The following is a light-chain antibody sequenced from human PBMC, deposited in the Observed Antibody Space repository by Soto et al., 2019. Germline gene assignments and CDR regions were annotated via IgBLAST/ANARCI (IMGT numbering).Light chain of an antibody. CDR2: KAS. CDR1: QSISSW. Sequence: DIQMTQSPSTLSASVGDRVTITCRASQSISSWLAWYQQKPGKAPKLLIYKASSLESGVPSRFRGSGSGTEFTLTISILKPDDFATYYCQQYNSYPGTFGQVTKVEIK. CDR3: QQYNSYPGT. V-gene: IGKV1-5*03. J-gene: IGKJ1*01.